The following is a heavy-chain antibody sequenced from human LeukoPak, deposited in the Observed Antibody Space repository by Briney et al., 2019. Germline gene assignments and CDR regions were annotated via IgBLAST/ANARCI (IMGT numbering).Heavy chain of an antibody. Sequence: ASVKVSCKASGYTFTGYYMHWARQAPGQGLEWMGWINPNSGGTNYAQKFQGRVTMTRDTSISTAYMELSRLRSDDTAVYYCARVDDFWSGRIFDYWGQGTLVTVSS. V-gene: IGHV1-2*02. CDR2: INPNSGGT. J-gene: IGHJ4*02. D-gene: IGHD3-3*01. CDR3: ARVDDFWSGRIFDY. CDR1: GYTFTGYY.